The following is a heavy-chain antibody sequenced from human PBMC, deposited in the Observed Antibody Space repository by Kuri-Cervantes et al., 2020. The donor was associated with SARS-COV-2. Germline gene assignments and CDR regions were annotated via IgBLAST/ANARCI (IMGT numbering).Heavy chain of an antibody. CDR1: GGSFRGYY. CDR3: ARATGGVVPAAGPRPN. J-gene: IGHJ4*02. V-gene: IGHV4-34*01. CDR2: INHSGSN. Sequence: SQTLSLPCAVYGGSFRGYYWSWTRQPPGKGLEWIGEINHSGSNNYSTSLQSRVTISVDTSKNQFSLKLSSVTAADTAVYYCARATGGVVPAAGPRPNWGQGTLVTVSS. D-gene: IGHD2-2*01.